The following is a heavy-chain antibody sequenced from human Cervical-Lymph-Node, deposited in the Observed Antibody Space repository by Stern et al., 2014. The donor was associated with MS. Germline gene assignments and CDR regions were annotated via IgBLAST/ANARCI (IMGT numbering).Heavy chain of an antibody. CDR1: GGTFRTYA. Sequence: QVQLVQSGAEVKRPGSSVTVSCQVSGGTFRTYAISLVRQAPGQGLEWMGGIIPIFDTANYAQKFQGRLTMIADESTSTAYMELSSLRSEDTALYYCVRGRVTGTVEDYFDYWGQGTLVTVSS. J-gene: IGHJ4*02. V-gene: IGHV1-69*01. CDR2: IIPIFDTA. D-gene: IGHD1-1*01. CDR3: VRGRVTGTVEDYFDY.